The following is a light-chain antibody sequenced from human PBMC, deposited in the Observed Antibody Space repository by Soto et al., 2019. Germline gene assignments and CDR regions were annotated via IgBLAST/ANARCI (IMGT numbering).Light chain of an antibody. CDR1: QAISTW. V-gene: IGKV1D-12*01. CDR2: AAS. J-gene: IGKJ1*01. CDR3: QQANSFPRT. Sequence: DIQMTQSPSSVSASVGDRVTITCRASQAISTWLAWYQQNPGKAPKLLIYAASNLQTGVPSRFSGSESGTDFTFTISSLQPEDFATYYCQQANSFPRTFGQGTKVEIK.